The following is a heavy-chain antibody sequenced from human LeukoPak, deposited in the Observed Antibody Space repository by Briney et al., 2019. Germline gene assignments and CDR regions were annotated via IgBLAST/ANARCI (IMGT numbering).Heavy chain of an antibody. CDR1: GFTFSTYW. Sequence: PGGSLRLSCAASGFTFSTYWMHWVRQAPGKGLVWVSRSNIDGRSTTYADSVKGRFTISRDNAKNTMFLQMNSLRAEDTAVYYCARDRGSSGWYEFDYWGQGTLVTVSS. D-gene: IGHD6-19*01. CDR3: ARDRGSSGWYEFDY. CDR2: SNIDGRST. J-gene: IGHJ4*02. V-gene: IGHV3-74*01.